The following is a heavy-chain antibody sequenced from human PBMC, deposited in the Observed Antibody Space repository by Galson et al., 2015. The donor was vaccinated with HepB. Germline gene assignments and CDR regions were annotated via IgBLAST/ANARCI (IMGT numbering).Heavy chain of an antibody. J-gene: IGHJ4*02. CDR1: GFTFSSYG. CDR3: AKDGGYGYFDY. V-gene: IGHV3-30*18. Sequence: SLRLSCAASGFTFSSYGMHWVRQAPGKGLEWVAVISYDGSNKYYADSVKGRFTISRDNSKNTLYLQMNSLRAEDTAVYYCAKDGGYGYFDYWGQGTLVTVSS. CDR2: ISYDGSNK. D-gene: IGHD5-12*01.